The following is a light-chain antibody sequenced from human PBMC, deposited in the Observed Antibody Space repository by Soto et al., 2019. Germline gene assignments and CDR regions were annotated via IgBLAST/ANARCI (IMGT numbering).Light chain of an antibody. V-gene: IGKV1-27*01. CDR1: QGIGTY. CDR3: QKYNSASWT. Sequence: IQLTQSPSSLSASVGDRVTVTCRASQGIGTYLVWYQQKSGKAPTVLIYASSTLQTGVPSRFSGSGSGTDFSLTISSLHPEDVATYYCQKYNSASWTFGQGTKVDI. J-gene: IGKJ1*01. CDR2: ASS.